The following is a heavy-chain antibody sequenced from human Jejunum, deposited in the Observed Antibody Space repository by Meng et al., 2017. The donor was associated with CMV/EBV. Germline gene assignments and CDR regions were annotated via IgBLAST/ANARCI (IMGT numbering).Heavy chain of an antibody. V-gene: IGHV3-7*01. D-gene: IGHD6-13*01. J-gene: IGHJ4*02. Sequence: RLSCVGSGFTFSYYGMSWVRQAPGKGLECVANIKEDGGEEYYVDSVKGRFTISRDNAKNSLYLQMNSLRAEDTAVYYCARQAGTYWGQGTVVTVSS. CDR3: ARQAGTY. CDR1: GFTFSYYG. CDR2: IKEDGGEE.